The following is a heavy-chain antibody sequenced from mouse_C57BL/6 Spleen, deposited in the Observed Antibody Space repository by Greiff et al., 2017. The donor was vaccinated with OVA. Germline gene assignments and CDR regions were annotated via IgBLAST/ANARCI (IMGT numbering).Heavy chain of an antibody. J-gene: IGHJ2*01. CDR1: GYAFSSSW. CDR2: IYPGDGDT. D-gene: IGHD1-1*01. V-gene: IGHV1-82*01. Sequence: QVQLQQSGPELVKPGASVKISCKASGYAFSSSWMNWVKQRPGKGLEWIGRIYPGDGDTNYNGKFKGKATLTADKSSSTAYMQLSSLTYEDSAVYFCARPYYYGSSFDYWGQGTTLTVSS. CDR3: ARPYYYGSSFDY.